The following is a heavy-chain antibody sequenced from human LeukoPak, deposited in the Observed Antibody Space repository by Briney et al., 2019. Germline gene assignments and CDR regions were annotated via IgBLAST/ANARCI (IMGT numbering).Heavy chain of an antibody. D-gene: IGHD2-15*01. CDR2: IIPIFGTA. CDR1: GGPLSRHS. CDR3: ARDFRGSDIVGVWFDP. Sequence: GAPMKVSCQASGGPLSRHSNRLVPKGPGPGVEWMGGIIPIFGTANYAQKFQGRVTITTDESTSTAYMELSSLRSEDTAVYYCARDFRGSDIVGVWFDPWGQGTLVTVSS. J-gene: IGHJ5*02. V-gene: IGHV1-69*05.